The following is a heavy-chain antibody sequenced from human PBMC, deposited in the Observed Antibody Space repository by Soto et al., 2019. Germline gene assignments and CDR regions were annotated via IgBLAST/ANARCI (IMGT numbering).Heavy chain of an antibody. Sequence: GGSLRLSCVASGFIFSSYSMNWVRQAPGKGLEWVAYISGSSSNIYYADSVKGRFTISRDNAKNSLYLQMNSLRAEDTAVYYCVRRHVWRDYWGQGTLVTVAS. V-gene: IGHV3-48*01. CDR3: VRRHVWRDY. CDR2: ISGSSSNI. D-gene: IGHD2-8*01. J-gene: IGHJ4*02. CDR1: GFIFSSYS.